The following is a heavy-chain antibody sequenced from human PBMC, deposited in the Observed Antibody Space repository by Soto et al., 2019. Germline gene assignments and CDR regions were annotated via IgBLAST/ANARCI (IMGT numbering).Heavy chain of an antibody. Sequence: EVQLVESGGGLVQPGGSLRLSCAASGFTFSSYWMSWVRQAPGKGLEWVANIKQDGSEKYYVDSVKGRFTISRDNAKNSLYLQMNSLRAEDTAVYYGARDHLGVVVSSSGLDYWGQGTLVTVSS. CDR2: IKQDGSEK. D-gene: IGHD2-2*01. V-gene: IGHV3-7*03. J-gene: IGHJ4*02. CDR3: ARDHLGVVVSSSGLDY. CDR1: GFTFSSYW.